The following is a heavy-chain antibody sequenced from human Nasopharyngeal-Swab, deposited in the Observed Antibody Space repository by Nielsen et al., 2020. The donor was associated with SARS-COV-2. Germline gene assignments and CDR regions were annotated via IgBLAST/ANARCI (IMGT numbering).Heavy chain of an antibody. CDR2: IYSGGST. J-gene: IGHJ4*02. Sequence: GESLKISCAASGFTVSSNYMSWVRQAPGKGLEWVSVIYSGGSTYYADSVKGRFTISRDNSKNTLYLQMNSLRAEDTAVYYCAGDVAAAGYYFDYWGQGTLVTVSS. CDR1: GFTVSSNY. CDR3: AGDVAAAGYYFDY. V-gene: IGHV3-66*01. D-gene: IGHD6-13*01.